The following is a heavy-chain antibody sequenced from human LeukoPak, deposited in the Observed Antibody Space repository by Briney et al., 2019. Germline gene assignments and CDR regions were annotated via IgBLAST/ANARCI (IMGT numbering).Heavy chain of an antibody. CDR1: GYTFTSYG. Sequence: ASVKVSCKASGYTFTSYGISWVRQAPGQGLEWMGWINPNSGGTNYAQKFQGRVTMTRDTSISTAYMELSRLRSDDTAVYYCARGTRGYSYGCYGYWGQGTLVTVSS. J-gene: IGHJ4*02. D-gene: IGHD5-18*01. CDR2: INPNSGGT. CDR3: ARGTRGYSYGCYGY. V-gene: IGHV1-2*02.